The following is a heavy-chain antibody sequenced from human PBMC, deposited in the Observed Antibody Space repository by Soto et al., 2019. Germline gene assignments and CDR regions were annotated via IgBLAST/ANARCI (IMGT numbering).Heavy chain of an antibody. CDR3: ARAVSTYYYYYGMDV. V-gene: IGHV1-3*01. CDR1: GYTFTSYA. CDR2: INAGNGNT. Sequence: ASVKVSCKASGYTFTSYAMHWVRRAPGQRLEWMGWINAGNGNTKYSQKFQGRVTITRDTSASTAYMELSSLRSEDTAVYYCARAVSTYYYYYGMDVWGQGTTVTVSS. J-gene: IGHJ6*02.